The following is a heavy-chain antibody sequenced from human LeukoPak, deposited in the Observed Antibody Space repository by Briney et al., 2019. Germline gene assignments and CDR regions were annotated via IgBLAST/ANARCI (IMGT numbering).Heavy chain of an antibody. Sequence: GGSLRLSCAASGFTFDDYAMHWVRQAPGKGLEWVSAISGSGGSTYYADSVKGRFTISRDNSKNTLYLQMNSLRAEDTAVYYCAELGITMIGGVWGKGTTVTISS. CDR2: ISGSGGST. CDR1: GFTFDDYA. J-gene: IGHJ6*04. V-gene: IGHV3-23*01. D-gene: IGHD3-10*02. CDR3: AELGITMIGGV.